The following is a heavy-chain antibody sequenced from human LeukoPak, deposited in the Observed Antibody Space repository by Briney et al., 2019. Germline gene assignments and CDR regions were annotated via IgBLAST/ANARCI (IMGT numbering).Heavy chain of an antibody. CDR1: GISFSNAW. J-gene: IGHJ4*02. CDR3: ARHPYCGGDCYNDY. V-gene: IGHV4-39*01. Sequence: PGGSLRLSCVVSGISFSNAWMSWVRQAPGKGLEWIGSIYYSGSTYYNPSLKSRVTISVDTSKNQFSLKLSSVTAADTAVYYCARHPYCGGDCYNDYWGQGTLVTVSS. CDR2: IYYSGST. D-gene: IGHD2-21*01.